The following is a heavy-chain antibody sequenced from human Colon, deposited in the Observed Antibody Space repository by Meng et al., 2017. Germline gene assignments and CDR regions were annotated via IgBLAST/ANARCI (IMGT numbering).Heavy chain of an antibody. V-gene: IGHV3-74*03. D-gene: IGHD2-15*01. CDR3: ARALGYEAH. Sequence: EVGVVGFGGGLLPPGGSLVLSCGASGFTFRAYWMHWVRQAPGRGLEGVSRIDGEANDPTYADSVTGRFTISRDNAKNTMYLQMNSLRAEDTAIYYCARALGYEAHWGRGTLVTVSS. CDR1: GFTFRAYW. CDR2: IDGEANDP. J-gene: IGHJ4*02.